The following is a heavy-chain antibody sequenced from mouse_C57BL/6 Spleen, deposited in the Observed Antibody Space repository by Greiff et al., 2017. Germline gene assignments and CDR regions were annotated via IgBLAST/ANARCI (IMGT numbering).Heavy chain of an antibody. Sequence: VQLQQPGAELVKPGASVKMSCKASGYTFTSYWITWVKQRPGQGLEWIGDIYPGSGSTNYNEKFKSKATLTVDPSSSTAYMHLSSLTSEDSAVYSCARGDYYGSSPDYWGQGTTLTVSS. CDR3: ARGDYYGSSPDY. D-gene: IGHD1-1*01. V-gene: IGHV1-55*01. J-gene: IGHJ2*01. CDR1: GYTFTSYW. CDR2: IYPGSGST.